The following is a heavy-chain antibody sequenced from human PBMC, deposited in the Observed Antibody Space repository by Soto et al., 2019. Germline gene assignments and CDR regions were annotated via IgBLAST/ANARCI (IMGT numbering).Heavy chain of an antibody. CDR1: GFTFRTYA. Sequence: QVQLVESGGGVVQPGGSLRLPCAASGFTFRTYAMHWVRQAPGKGLEWLAVISYDGIHSYYADSVKGRFTISRDTSKNTLYLEMNRLRPEDTAVYYCVKAGWSGFDVLYLFFAHWGQGALVTVSS. V-gene: IGHV3-30*18. CDR2: ISYDGIHS. D-gene: IGHD5-12*01. CDR3: VKAGWSGFDVLYLFFAH. J-gene: IGHJ5*02.